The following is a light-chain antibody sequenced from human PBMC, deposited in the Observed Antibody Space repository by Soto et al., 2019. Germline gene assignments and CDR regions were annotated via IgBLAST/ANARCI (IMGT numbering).Light chain of an antibody. CDR2: DAS. Sequence: DIQLTQSPSSLSASVGDRVTITWVESQIIRSYLNWVQQKPGKAPKLLIYDASSLQTGVPSRFSGSGSGTDFSLTISSLQPEDFATYYCQQSYSTPPWTFGQGTKVDIK. V-gene: IGKV1-39*01. J-gene: IGKJ1*01. CDR3: QQSYSTPPWT. CDR1: QIIRSY.